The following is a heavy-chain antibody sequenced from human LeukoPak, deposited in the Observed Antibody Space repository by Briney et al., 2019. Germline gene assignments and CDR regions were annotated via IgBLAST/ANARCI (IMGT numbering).Heavy chain of an antibody. Sequence: PGGSLRLSCAASGFTFSDYYMSWIRQAPGKGLEWVSYISSSGSTIYYADSVKGRFTISRDNAKNSLYLQMNSLRAEDTAVYYCAGQVFYNWDYVAAFDIWGQGTMVTVSS. V-gene: IGHV3-11*01. CDR2: ISSSGSTI. D-gene: IGHD1-7*01. CDR1: GFTFSDYY. J-gene: IGHJ3*02. CDR3: AGQVFYNWDYVAAFDI.